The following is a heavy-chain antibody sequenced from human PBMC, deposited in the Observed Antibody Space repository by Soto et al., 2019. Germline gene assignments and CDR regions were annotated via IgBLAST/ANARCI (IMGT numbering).Heavy chain of an antibody. Sequence: GGSLRLSCAASGFTFSSYGMHWVRQAPGKGLEWVAVISYDGSNKYYADSVKGRFTISRDNSKNTLYLQMNSLRAEDTVVYYCAKEEAPGYCSGGSCYVFSPFDYWGQGTLVTVSS. CDR1: GFTFSSYG. D-gene: IGHD2-15*01. J-gene: IGHJ4*02. CDR3: AKEEAPGYCSGGSCYVFSPFDY. CDR2: ISYDGSNK. V-gene: IGHV3-30*18.